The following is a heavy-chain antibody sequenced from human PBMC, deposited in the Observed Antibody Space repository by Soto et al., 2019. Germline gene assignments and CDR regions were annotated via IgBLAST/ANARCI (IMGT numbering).Heavy chain of an antibody. CDR3: ARALVRGVTNDAFDI. V-gene: IGHV4-4*02. CDR2: MFHSGST. D-gene: IGHD3-10*01. CDR1: GDSVISNWY. Sequence: SETLSLTCTVSGDSVISNWYWGWVRQSPGKGLEWIADMFHSGSTNYSPSLESRVTLSVDKSKNQFSLKMNSVTAADTAVYYCARALVRGVTNDAFDIWGQGTMVTVSS. J-gene: IGHJ3*02.